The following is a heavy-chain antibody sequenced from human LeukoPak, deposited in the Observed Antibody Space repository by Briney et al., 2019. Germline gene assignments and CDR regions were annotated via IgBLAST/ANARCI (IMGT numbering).Heavy chain of an antibody. CDR2: VSSDGTT. CDR3: ARLDCTGDGCYHH. D-gene: IGHD2-8*02. J-gene: IGHJ4*02. V-gene: IGHV4-59*08. CDR1: GDSVTSYY. Sequence: SETLSLTCSVSGDSVTSYYWSWIRQPPGKGLEWIGYVSSDGTTNYTPSLRSRVIMSVDTAKNHISLSLTSLTAADTAIYYCARLDCTGDGCYHHWGRGTLVTVSS.